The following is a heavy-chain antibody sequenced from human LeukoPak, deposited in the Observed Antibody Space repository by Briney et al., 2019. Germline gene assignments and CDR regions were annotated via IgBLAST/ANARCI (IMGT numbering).Heavy chain of an antibody. Sequence: GRSLRLSCAASGFTFSSYGMHWVRQAPDKGLGWVAVIWYDGSNKYYADSVKGRFTISRDNSKNTLYLQMNSLRAEDTAVYYCARDHGSGSYFSHCDYWGQGTLVTVSS. CDR1: GFTFSSYG. V-gene: IGHV3-33*01. J-gene: IGHJ4*02. D-gene: IGHD3-10*01. CDR2: IWYDGSNK. CDR3: ARDHGSGSYFSHCDY.